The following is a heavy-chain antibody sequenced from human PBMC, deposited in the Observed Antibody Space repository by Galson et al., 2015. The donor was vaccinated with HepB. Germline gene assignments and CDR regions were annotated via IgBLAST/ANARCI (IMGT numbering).Heavy chain of an antibody. CDR2: ISSSSSCI. Sequence: SLRLSCAASGFTFSSYSMNWVRQAPGKGLEWVSSISSSSSCIYYADSVKGRFTISRDNAKNSLYLQMNSLRAEDTAVYYCARAIGENDYGDYWGQGTLVTVSS. CDR3: ARAIGENDYGDY. D-gene: IGHD3-10*01. CDR1: GFTFSSYS. V-gene: IGHV3-21*01. J-gene: IGHJ4*02.